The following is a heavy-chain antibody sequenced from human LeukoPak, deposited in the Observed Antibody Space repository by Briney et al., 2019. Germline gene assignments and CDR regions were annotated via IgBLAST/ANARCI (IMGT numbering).Heavy chain of an antibody. CDR2: MYPGNSDT. V-gene: IGHV5-51*01. CDR1: GYSFTNYW. Sequence: GESLKISCKGSGYSFTNYWIGWVRQMPGKGLEWMRIMYPGNSDTRYSPSFQGQVTISADKSISTAYLQWSSLKASDTAMYYCTFVSNYGGNSGWDYWGQGTLVTVSS. D-gene: IGHD4-23*01. J-gene: IGHJ4*02. CDR3: TFVSNYGGNSGWDY.